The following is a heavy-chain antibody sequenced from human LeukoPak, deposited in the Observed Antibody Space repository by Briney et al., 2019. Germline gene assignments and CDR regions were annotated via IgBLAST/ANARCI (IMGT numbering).Heavy chain of an antibody. CDR3: AVAPGDY. J-gene: IGHJ4*02. Sequence: ASVRVSCKASGYTFADYYIHWVRQAPGQGLEWMGWINPNSDYTFYAQKFQGRVTLTRDTSISTVYMELTTLTSDDTALYYCAVAPGDYWGQGTLVSVSA. CDR1: GYTFADYY. D-gene: IGHD2-21*01. CDR2: INPNSDYT. V-gene: IGHV1-2*02.